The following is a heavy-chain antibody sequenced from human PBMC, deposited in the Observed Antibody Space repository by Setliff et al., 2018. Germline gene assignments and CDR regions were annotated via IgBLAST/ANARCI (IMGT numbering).Heavy chain of an antibody. J-gene: IGHJ6*02. CDR3: AYGMDV. V-gene: IGHV1-8*03. CDR1: GYTFITYD. CDR2: MNPNSGDT. Sequence: ASVKVSCKASGYTFITYDINWVRQASGQGLEWMGWMNPNSGDTGYAQKFQGRVTITADKSTSTAYLELSSLRSEDTAVYYCAYGMDVWGQGTTVTVSS.